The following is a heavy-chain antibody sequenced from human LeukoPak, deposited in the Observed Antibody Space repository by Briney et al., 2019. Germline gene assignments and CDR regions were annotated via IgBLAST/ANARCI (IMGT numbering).Heavy chain of an antibody. Sequence: ASVKVSCKASGGTFSSYAISWVRQAPGQGLEWMGGIIPIFGTANYAQKFQGRVTITTDESTSTAYMELSSLRSEDTAVYYCARDTGITGTTGFDYWGQGTLVTVSS. J-gene: IGHJ4*02. D-gene: IGHD1-20*01. CDR2: IIPIFGTA. V-gene: IGHV1-69*05. CDR1: GGTFSSYA. CDR3: ARDTGITGTTGFDY.